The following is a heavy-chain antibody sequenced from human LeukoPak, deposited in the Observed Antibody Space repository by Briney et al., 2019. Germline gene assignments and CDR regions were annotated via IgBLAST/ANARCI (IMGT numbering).Heavy chain of an antibody. J-gene: IGHJ4*02. CDR3: ARGASYYDSSGYRLFDY. CDR1: GFTFSSYA. Sequence: PGGSLRLSCAASGFTFSSYAMSWVRQAPGKGLEWVSAISGSGGSTYYADSVKGRFTISRDNSKNTLYLQMNSLRAEDTAVYYCARGASYYDSSGYRLFDYWGQGTLVTVSS. CDR2: ISGSGGST. D-gene: IGHD3-22*01. V-gene: IGHV3-23*01.